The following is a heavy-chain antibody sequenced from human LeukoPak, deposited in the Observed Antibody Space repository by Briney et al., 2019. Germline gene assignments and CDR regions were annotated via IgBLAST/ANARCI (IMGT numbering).Heavy chain of an antibody. CDR1: GGSISSYY. CDR2: IYYSGST. CDR3: ARVEGEVATLGGDNWFDP. J-gene: IGHJ5*02. Sequence: KPSETLSLTCTVSGGSISSYYWSWIRQPPGKGLEWIGYIYYSGSTYYNPSLKSRVTMSVDTSKNQFSLKLSSVTAVDTAVYYCARVEGEVATLGGDNWFDPWGQGTLVTVSS. V-gene: IGHV4-59*12. D-gene: IGHD5-12*01.